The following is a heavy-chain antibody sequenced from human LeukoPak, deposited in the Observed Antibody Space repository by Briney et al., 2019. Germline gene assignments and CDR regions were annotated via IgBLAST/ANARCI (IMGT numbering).Heavy chain of an antibody. CDR2: INTNSGAT. V-gene: IGHV1-2*02. Sequence: GASVKVSCKASGYTFTCYYMHWVRQAPGQGLEWMGCINTNSGATNYAQKFQGRVTMTRDTSISTAYMELSSLRSDDTAVYYCGRGDKTFDTGGQGTLVTVSS. J-gene: IGHJ5*02. CDR1: GYTFTCYY. CDR3: GRGDKTFDT.